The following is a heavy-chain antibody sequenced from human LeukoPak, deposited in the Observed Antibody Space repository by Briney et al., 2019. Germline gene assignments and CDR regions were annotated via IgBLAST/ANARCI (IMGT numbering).Heavy chain of an antibody. CDR2: INHSGST. CDR3: ARVHDYGYNYFDY. Sequence: PGGSLRLSCAASGFTFSSYEMNWIRQPPGKGLEWIGEINHSGSTNYNPSLKSRVTISVDTSKNQFSLKLSSVTAADTAVYYCARVHDYGYNYFDYWGQGTLVTVSS. J-gene: IGHJ4*02. D-gene: IGHD5-24*01. CDR1: GFTFSSYE. V-gene: IGHV4-34*01.